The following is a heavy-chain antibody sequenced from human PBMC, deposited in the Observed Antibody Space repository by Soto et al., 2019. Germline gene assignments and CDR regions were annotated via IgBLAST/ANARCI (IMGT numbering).Heavy chain of an antibody. CDR3: AKDRIAARPNDAFDI. Sequence: PXGSLRLSCAASGVTFSSYAMSWVRQAPGKGLEWVSAISGGGGSTYYADSVKGRFTISRDNSKNTLYLQMNSLRAEDTAVYYCAKDRIAARPNDAFDIWGQGTMVTVSS. J-gene: IGHJ3*02. D-gene: IGHD6-6*01. CDR1: GVTFSSYA. V-gene: IGHV3-23*01. CDR2: ISGGGGST.